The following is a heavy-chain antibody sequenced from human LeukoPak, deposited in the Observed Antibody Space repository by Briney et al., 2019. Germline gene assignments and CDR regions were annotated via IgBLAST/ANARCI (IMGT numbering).Heavy chain of an antibody. CDR2: IYYSGGA. V-gene: IGHV4-59*08. CDR3: ARHEVGFCSGGSCPYYFDY. Sequence: SETLSLTCTVSGGSISNYYWTWIRQPPGKGLEWIGYIYYSGGANYNPSLKSRVTISVGTSKNQFSLKLNSVTAADTAVYYCARHEVGFCSGGSCPYYFDYWGQGILVTVSS. J-gene: IGHJ4*02. CDR1: GGSISNYY. D-gene: IGHD2-15*01.